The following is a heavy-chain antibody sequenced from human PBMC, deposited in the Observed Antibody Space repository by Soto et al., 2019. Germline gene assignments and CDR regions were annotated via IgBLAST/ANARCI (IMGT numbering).Heavy chain of an antibody. CDR3: ARDRGGSGDGYKLYSYLYAMDV. Sequence: QVQLVESGGGVVQPGGSLRLSCAASGFFFSSYTMHWVRQAQGKGLEWVAAISHDGSNKYYADSVKGRFTISRDNSKNRLYLQMNSLRAEETAVYYCARDRGGSGDGYKLYSYLYAMDVWGQVNTVTVSS. V-gene: IGHV3-30-3*01. CDR1: GFFFSSYT. J-gene: IGHJ6*02. D-gene: IGHD5-12*01. CDR2: ISHDGSNK.